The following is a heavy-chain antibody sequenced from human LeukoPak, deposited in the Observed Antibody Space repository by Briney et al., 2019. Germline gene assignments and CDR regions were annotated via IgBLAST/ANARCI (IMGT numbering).Heavy chain of an antibody. CDR1: GFTFSSST. J-gene: IGHJ4*02. V-gene: IGHV3-23*01. CDR2: ISGGGGST. D-gene: IGHD1-20*01. Sequence: GGSLRLSCAASGFTFSSSTMGWVRQAPGKGLEWVSSISGGGGSTYYADSVKGRFTVSRDNCKNTLYLHMNSLTFEDTAVYYCLGNWCWGQGSLVTVSS. CDR3: LGNWC.